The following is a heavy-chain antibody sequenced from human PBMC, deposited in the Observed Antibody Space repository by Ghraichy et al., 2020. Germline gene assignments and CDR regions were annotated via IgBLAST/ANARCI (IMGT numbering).Heavy chain of an antibody. D-gene: IGHD1-26*01. CDR2: IYYRGST. CDR1: GGSISSNN. CDR3: ARGVDSAGATSFDY. J-gene: IGHJ4*02. Sequence: SETLSLTCTVSGGSISSNNWSWIRQPPAKGLQWIGYIYYRGSTNYNPPLHSRVTIAVDTSKNQFSLKLSSVTAADTAVYYCARGVDSAGATSFDYWGQGTLVTVSS. V-gene: IGHV4-59*01.